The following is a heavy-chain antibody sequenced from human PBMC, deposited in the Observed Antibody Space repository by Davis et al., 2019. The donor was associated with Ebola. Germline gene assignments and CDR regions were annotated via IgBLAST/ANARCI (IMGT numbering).Heavy chain of an antibody. Sequence: GESLKISCAASGFTFSNAWMSWVRRAPGKGLEWVSTLGLSADTYYADSVKGRFTISRDNSKNTLYLQMNSLRAEDTAVYYCARELHSNYYYGMDVWGQGTTVTVSS. CDR2: LGLSADT. CDR3: ARELHSNYYYGMDV. CDR1: GFTFSNAW. D-gene: IGHD4-11*01. V-gene: IGHV3-66*03. J-gene: IGHJ6*02.